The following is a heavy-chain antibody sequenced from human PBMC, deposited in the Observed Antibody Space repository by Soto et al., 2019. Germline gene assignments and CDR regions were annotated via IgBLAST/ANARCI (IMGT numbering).Heavy chain of an antibody. Sequence: QVQIVQSGAEEKKPGASVKVSCKASGYTFTSYAMHWVRQAPGQGLEWMGWINAGNGNTNYSQKFQGRVTITRDTSASTAYMELSSLRSEDTAVYYCARGANWVDIWGQGTMVTVSS. D-gene: IGHD7-27*01. V-gene: IGHV1-3*05. CDR3: ARGANWVDI. J-gene: IGHJ3*02. CDR1: GYTFTSYA. CDR2: INAGNGNT.